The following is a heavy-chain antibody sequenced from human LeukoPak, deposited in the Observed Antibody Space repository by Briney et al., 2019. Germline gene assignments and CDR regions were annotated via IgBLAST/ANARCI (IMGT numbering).Heavy chain of an antibody. CDR3: ARMVRGVHSPLRRFDS. J-gene: IGHJ5*01. CDR1: SGSFSDYY. V-gene: IGHV4-34*01. Sequence: SETLSLTCAVYSGSFSDYYWSWIRQPPGKGLEWIGEINYSGTTNYNPSLKSRVSISVDTSKNQFSLKLSSVTAADTAIYYCARMVRGVHSPLRRFDSWGQGTMVTVSS. CDR2: INYSGTT. D-gene: IGHD3-10*01.